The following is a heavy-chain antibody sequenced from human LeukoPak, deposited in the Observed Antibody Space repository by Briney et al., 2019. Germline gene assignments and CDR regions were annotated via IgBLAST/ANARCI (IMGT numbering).Heavy chain of an antibody. CDR2: INHSGST. Sequence: SETLSLTCAVYGGSFSGYYWSWIRQPPGKGLEWIGEINHSGSTNYNPSLKSRVTISVDTSKNQFSLKLSSVTAADTAVYYCARVNYDILTGSSDYWGQGTLVTVSS. V-gene: IGHV4-34*01. CDR1: GGSFSGYY. CDR3: ARVNYDILTGSSDY. D-gene: IGHD3-9*01. J-gene: IGHJ4*02.